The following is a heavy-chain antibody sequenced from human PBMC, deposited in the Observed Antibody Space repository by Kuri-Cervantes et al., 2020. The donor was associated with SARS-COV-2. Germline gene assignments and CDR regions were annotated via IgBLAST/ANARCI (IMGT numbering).Heavy chain of an antibody. D-gene: IGHD4-17*01. CDR2: VNHNGGA. Sequence: SQTPSLPCAVYGGSLSGSYWSWIRQSPGKRLEWIGEVNHNGGANYNPSLRRRVTISVDTSSKQSSQHLGSVTAADTAVYYCARAYGFLRYIYYMDVWGRGTTVTVSS. CDR3: ARAYGFLRYIYYMDV. CDR1: GGSLSGSY. V-gene: IGHV4-34*01. J-gene: IGHJ6*03.